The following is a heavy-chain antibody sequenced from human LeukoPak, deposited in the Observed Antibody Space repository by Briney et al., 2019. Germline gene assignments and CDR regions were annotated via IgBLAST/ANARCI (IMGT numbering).Heavy chain of an antibody. Sequence: GNSLRLFCAVSGFTFRSYGMHWVRQAPGKGLEWVAGISKNGNHQSYADSVKGRFTISRDNSKNTLFLQMNSLRVEDTAVYYCAKEIHALGGFDYCGQGTLVTVSS. D-gene: IGHD3-10*01. CDR3: AKEIHALGGFDY. J-gene: IGHJ4*02. CDR1: GFTFRSYG. CDR2: ISKNGNHQ. V-gene: IGHV3-30*18.